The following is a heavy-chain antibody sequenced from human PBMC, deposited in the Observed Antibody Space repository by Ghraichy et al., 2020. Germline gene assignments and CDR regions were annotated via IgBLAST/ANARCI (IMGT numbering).Heavy chain of an antibody. V-gene: IGHV3-33*01. CDR2: IWYDEGSK. CDR1: GFTFNNYG. Sequence: GESLNISCAASGFTFNNYGMHWVRQAPGKGLEWVALIWYDEGSKYYADSVEGRFTISRDKSKKTLYLQMDSLRVEDTAVYYCARASPENVATGPGDYWGQGTLVTVSS. J-gene: IGHJ4*02. CDR3: ARASPENVATGPGDY. D-gene: IGHD1-14*01.